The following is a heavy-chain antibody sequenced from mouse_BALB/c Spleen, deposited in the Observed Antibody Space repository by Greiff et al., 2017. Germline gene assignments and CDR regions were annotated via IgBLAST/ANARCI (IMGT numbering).Heavy chain of an antibody. CDR1: GFTFSSYA. J-gene: IGHJ3*01. CDR3: ARECDYDPFAY. Sequence: EVQGVESGGGLVKPGGSLKLSCAASGFTFSSYAMSWVRQTPEKRLEWVASISSGGSTYYPDSVKGRFTISRDNARNILYLQMSSLRSEDTAMYYCARECDYDPFAYWGQGTLVTVSA. CDR2: ISSGGST. V-gene: IGHV5-6-5*01. D-gene: IGHD2-4*01.